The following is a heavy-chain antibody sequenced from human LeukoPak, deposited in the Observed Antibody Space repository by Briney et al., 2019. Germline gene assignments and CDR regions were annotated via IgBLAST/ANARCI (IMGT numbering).Heavy chain of an antibody. Sequence: GGSLRLSCAASGFTFSSYAMSWVRQAPGKGLEWVSAISGSGVTTHYADSVKGRFTVSRDNSKNTLFLQMNSLRAEDTAVYYCAKDGGLWVSAHWGDSWGRGTLVTVS. J-gene: IGHJ4*02. CDR2: ISGSGVTT. CDR3: AKDGGLWVSAHWGDS. V-gene: IGHV3-23*01. CDR1: GFTFSSYA. D-gene: IGHD7-27*01.